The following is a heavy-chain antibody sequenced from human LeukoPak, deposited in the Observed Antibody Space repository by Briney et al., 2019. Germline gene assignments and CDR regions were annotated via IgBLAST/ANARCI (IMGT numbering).Heavy chain of an antibody. D-gene: IGHD2/OR15-2a*01. J-gene: IGHJ4*02. CDR1: GFTFSSYG. CDR2: FSGSGGST. CDR3: ARSGLSRFGF. V-gene: IGHV3-23*01. Sequence: GGSLRLSCAASGFTFSSYGMHWVRQAPGKGLQWVSAFSGSGGSTYYADSVKGRFTISRDNSRNTLYLQMNSLRAEDTAVYYCARSGLSRFGFWGQGTLVTVSS.